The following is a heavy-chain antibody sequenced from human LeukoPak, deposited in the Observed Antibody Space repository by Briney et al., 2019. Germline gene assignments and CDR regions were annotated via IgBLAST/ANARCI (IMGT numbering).Heavy chain of an antibody. Sequence: PGRSLRLSCAASGFTFDDYAMHWVRQAPGKGLEWVSGISWNSGSIGYADSVKGRFTISRDNAKNSLYLQMNSLRAEDTALYYCAKHWVPDYYYYGMDVWGQGTTVTVSS. V-gene: IGHV3-9*01. J-gene: IGHJ6*02. CDR1: GFTFDDYA. CDR3: AKHWVPDYYYYGMDV. CDR2: ISWNSGSI.